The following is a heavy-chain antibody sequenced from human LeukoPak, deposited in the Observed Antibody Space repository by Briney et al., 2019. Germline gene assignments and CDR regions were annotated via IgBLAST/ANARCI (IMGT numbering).Heavy chain of an antibody. Sequence: PGGSLRLSCVGSGFTFSTYWMHWVRQAPAKGLVWVSRINPEETGTNYADSVKGRFTISRDNAKNTLYLQMNSLGAEDTAVYYCARGGLEPVDYWGQGTLVTVSS. CDR3: ARGGLEPVDY. J-gene: IGHJ4*02. D-gene: IGHD3-16*01. V-gene: IGHV3-74*01. CDR2: INPEETGT. CDR1: GFTFSTYW.